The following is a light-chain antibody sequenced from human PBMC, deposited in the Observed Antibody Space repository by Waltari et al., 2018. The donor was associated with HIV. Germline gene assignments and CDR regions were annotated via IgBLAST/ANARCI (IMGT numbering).Light chain of an antibody. CDR1: NIGSRS. CDR2: YGS. V-gene: IGLV3-21*04. J-gene: IGLJ1*01. CDR3: QVWDSSSDHHV. Sequence: SYVLTQPPSVSVPPGKTARITCGGNNIGSRSVHWYQQKPGQAPVLVMYYGSDRPSGIPERFSGSNSGNTATLTSSRIEAGDEADYFCQVWDSSSDHHVFGTGTKVTVL.